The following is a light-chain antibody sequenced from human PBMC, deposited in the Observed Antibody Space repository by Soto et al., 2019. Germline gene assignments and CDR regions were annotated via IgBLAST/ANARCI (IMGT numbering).Light chain of an antibody. CDR3: QQSYSTPPLT. J-gene: IGKJ4*01. CDR2: GAS. CDR1: QGIKSY. V-gene: IGKV1-39*01. Sequence: DIETTQSPSSLSASVGDTVTITCRASQGIKSYLNWYQQKPGKAPKLLIYGASSLQGGVPSRFSGSGSGTDFTLTISSLQPEDYATYYCQQSYSTPPLTFGGGTKVEIK.